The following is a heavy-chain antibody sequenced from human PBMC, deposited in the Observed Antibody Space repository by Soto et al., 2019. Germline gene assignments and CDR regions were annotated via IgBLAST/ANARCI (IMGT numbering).Heavy chain of an antibody. J-gene: IGHJ4*02. D-gene: IGHD2-15*01. CDR3: VVAAQPYYFDY. CDR2: ISAYNGNT. CDR1: GYTFTSYG. V-gene: IGHV1-18*01. Sequence: QVQLVQSGAEVKKPGASVKVSCKASGYTFTSYGISWVRQAPGQGLEWMGWISAYNGNTNYAQKLQGRVTMTTDTVTSTAYMEPRSLRSDDTAVYYCVVAAQPYYFDYWGQGTLVTVSS.